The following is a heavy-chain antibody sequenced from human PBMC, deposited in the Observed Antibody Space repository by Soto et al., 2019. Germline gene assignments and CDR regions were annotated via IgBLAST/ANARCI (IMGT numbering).Heavy chain of an antibody. Sequence: QVQLVQSGAEVKKPGSSVKVSCKASGGTFSSYAINWVRQAPGRGLEWMGGIIPIFGTADYAQQFQGRVTITADESTSTAYMELSSLRAEDTAVYYCASNGFGETYYYGMDVWGQGTTVTVSS. CDR1: GGTFSSYA. CDR2: IIPIFGTA. D-gene: IGHD3-10*01. J-gene: IGHJ6*02. CDR3: ASNGFGETYYYGMDV. V-gene: IGHV1-69*12.